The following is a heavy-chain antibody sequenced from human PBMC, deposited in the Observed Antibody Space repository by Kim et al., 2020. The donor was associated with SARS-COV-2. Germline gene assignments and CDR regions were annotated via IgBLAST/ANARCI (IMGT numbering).Heavy chain of an antibody. CDR1: GFILTNYW. V-gene: IGHV3-74*03. D-gene: IGHD6-19*01. Sequence: GGSLRLSCAASGFILTNYWMHWVRQAPGKGLVWVLCTNNDGGSIKYADYVKGRFTISRDNAKNTVYLQMNSLRAEDTAVYYCARGIGWYYFDFLGQGTLVTVSS. J-gene: IGHJ4*02. CDR2: TNNDGGSI. CDR3: ARGIGWYYFDF.